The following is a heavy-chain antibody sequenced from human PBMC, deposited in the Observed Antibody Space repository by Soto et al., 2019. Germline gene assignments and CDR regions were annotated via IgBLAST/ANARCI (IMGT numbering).Heavy chain of an antibody. J-gene: IGHJ5*02. CDR1: GGSFSGYY. D-gene: IGHD6-13*01. Sequence: PSETLSLTCAVYGGSFSGYYWSWIRQPPGKGLEWIGEINHSGSTNYNPSLKSRVTISVDTSKNQFSLKLSSVTAADTAVYYCARGPGVIAAAQPYNWFDPWGQGTLVTVSS. CDR2: INHSGST. CDR3: ARGPGVIAAAQPYNWFDP. V-gene: IGHV4-34*01.